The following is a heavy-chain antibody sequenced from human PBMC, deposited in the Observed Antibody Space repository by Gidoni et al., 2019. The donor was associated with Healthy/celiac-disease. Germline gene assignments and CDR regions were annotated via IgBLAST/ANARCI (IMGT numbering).Heavy chain of an antibody. CDR3: ASIVQGGSSWYGGYGY. J-gene: IGHJ4*02. V-gene: IGHV1-69*01. D-gene: IGHD6-13*01. Sequence: VQLVQSGAEVKKPGSSVKVSCTASGGTFSSYAISWVRQAPQGLEWMGGIIPIFGTANYAQKFQGRVTITADESTSTAYMELSSLRSEDTAVYYCASIVQGGSSWYGGYGYWGQGTLVTVSS. CDR2: IIPIFGTA. CDR1: GGTFSSYA.